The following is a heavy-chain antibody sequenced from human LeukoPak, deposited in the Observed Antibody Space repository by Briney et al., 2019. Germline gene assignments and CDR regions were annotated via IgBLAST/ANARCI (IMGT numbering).Heavy chain of an antibody. CDR2: INHSGST. Sequence: SETLSLTCAVYGGSFSGYYWSWIRQPPGKGLEWIGEINHSGSTNYNPPLKSRVTISVDTSKNQFSLKLSSVTAADTAVYYCARYSRYCSGGSCSPFDYWGQGTLVTVSS. CDR1: GGSFSGYY. CDR3: ARYSRYCSGGSCSPFDY. V-gene: IGHV4-34*01. D-gene: IGHD2-15*01. J-gene: IGHJ4*02.